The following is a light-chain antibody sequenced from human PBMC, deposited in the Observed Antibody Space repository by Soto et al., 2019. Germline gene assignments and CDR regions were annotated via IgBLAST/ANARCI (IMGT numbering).Light chain of an antibody. J-gene: IGLJ1*01. Sequence: SYELTQPPSVSVAPGQTARITCGGNNIGSKSVHWYQQKPGQAPVLVVYNDNDRPSGIPEGFSGSNSGNTATLTISRVEAGDEADYYCQMWDSSSDHYVFGTGTKLTVL. CDR2: NDN. V-gene: IGLV3-21*02. CDR1: NIGSKS. CDR3: QMWDSSSDHYV.